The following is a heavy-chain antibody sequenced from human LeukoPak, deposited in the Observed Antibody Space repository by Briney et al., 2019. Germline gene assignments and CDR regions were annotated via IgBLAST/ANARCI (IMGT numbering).Heavy chain of an antibody. J-gene: IGHJ5*02. CDR1: GYTLTELS. Sequence: ASVKVSCKVSGYTLTELSMHWVRQAPGKGLEWMGGFHPEDGETIYAQKFQGRVTMTEDTSTDTAYMELSSLRSEDTAVYYCATVSGSYYWFDPWGQGTLVTVSS. CDR3: ATVSGSYYWFDP. CDR2: FHPEDGET. D-gene: IGHD1-26*01. V-gene: IGHV1-24*01.